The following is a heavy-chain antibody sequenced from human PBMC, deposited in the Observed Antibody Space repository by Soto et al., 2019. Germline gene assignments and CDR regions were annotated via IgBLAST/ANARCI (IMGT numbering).Heavy chain of an antibody. CDR1: GYTFTSYD. CDR2: ISAYKANT. J-gene: IGHJ4*02. CDR3: ARDTPPTAH. Sequence: QVQLVQSGAEVKKPGASVKVSCKTSGYTFTSYDISWVRQAPGQGLEWMGWISAYKANTNYAQKFQGRVTMTTDTFTGTAYMERRSLRSEDTAVYYCARDTPPTAHWGQETLFTVSS. V-gene: IGHV1-18*01.